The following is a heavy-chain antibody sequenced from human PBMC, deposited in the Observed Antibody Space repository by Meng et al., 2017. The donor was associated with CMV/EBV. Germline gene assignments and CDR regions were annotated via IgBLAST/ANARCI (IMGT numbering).Heavy chain of an antibody. V-gene: IGHV4-34*01. J-gene: IGHJ3*02. CDR3: ARLTGDDAFDI. CDR2: INHSGST. Sequence: SETLSLTCAVYGGSFSGYYWSWIRQPPGKGLEWIGEINHSGSTNYNPSLKSRVTISVDTSKNQFSLKLSSVTAADTAVYYCARLTGDDAFDIWGQGTMVTVSS. CDR1: GGSFSGYY. D-gene: IGHD7-27*01.